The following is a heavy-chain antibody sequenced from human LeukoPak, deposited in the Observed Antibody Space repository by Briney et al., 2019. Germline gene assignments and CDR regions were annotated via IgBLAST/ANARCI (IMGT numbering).Heavy chain of an antibody. V-gene: IGHV1-46*01. CDR1: GYTFTSYY. CDR3: ARDIVVVPAAIGGLDY. Sequence: ASVKVSCKASGYTFTSYYMHWVRQAPGQGLEWMGIINPSDGSTSYAQKFQGRVTMTRDTSTSTVYMELSSLRSEDTAVYYCARDIVVVPAAIGGLDYWGQGTLVTVSS. CDR2: INPSDGST. D-gene: IGHD2-2*02. J-gene: IGHJ4*02.